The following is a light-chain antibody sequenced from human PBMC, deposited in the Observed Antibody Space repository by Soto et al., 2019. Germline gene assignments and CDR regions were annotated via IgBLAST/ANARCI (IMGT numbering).Light chain of an antibody. CDR1: QSVASN. J-gene: IGKJ2*01. V-gene: IGKV3-15*01. CDR3: QQYTHWAY. Sequence: ETVMTQSPATLSVSPGERANLSCRASQSVASNLAWYQQKPGQSPRLLLHGADTRATGIPARFSGSGSGTEFTLTISSLQSEDFAVYYCQQYTHWAYFGQGTNLEIK. CDR2: GAD.